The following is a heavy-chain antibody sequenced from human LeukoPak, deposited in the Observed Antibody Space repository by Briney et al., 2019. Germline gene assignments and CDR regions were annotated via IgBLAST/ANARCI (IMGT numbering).Heavy chain of an antibody. Sequence: PSETLSLTCAVSGGSISSDGYSWSWIRQPPGKGLEWIGYIYYSGSTYYNPSLKSRVTISVDTSKNQFSLKLSSVTAADTAVYYCARTTTANGAGDYWGQGTLVTVSS. CDR3: ARTTTANGAGDY. J-gene: IGHJ4*02. CDR1: GGSISSDGYS. D-gene: IGHD4-11*01. V-gene: IGHV4-31*11. CDR2: IYYSGST.